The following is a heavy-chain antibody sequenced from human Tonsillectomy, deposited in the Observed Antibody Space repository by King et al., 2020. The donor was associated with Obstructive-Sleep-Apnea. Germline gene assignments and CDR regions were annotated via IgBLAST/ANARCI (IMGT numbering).Heavy chain of an antibody. J-gene: IGHJ4*02. Sequence: QMQLQESGPGLVKPSETLSLTCSVSSGSVSAYYWSWIRQTPGKGLEWIGYIYHSGSTNYNPSLKSRVTMSIDTSKNRFSLRLASVTAADTAVYYCARVARTSFFDYWGQGTPVTVSS. CDR1: SGSVSAYY. CDR3: ARVARTSFFDY. V-gene: IGHV4-59*02. CDR2: IYHSGST. D-gene: IGHD1-14*01.